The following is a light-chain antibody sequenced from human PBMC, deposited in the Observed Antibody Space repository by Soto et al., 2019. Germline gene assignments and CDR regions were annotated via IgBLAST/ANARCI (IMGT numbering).Light chain of an antibody. V-gene: IGKV3-20*01. CDR2: GAS. CDR1: QSVTSSY. Sequence: LTQSPGTVSLSPEERATLSCRASQSVTSSYLAWWQQKPGQAPRLLIYGASSRATGIPDRFSGSGSGTDFTLTISRLEPEDFAVYYCQQYGSSLSITFGQGTRLEI. J-gene: IGKJ5*01. CDR3: QQYGSSLSIT.